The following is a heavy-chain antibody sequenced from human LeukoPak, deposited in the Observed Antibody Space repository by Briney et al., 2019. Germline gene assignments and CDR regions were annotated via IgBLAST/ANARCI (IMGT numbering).Heavy chain of an antibody. V-gene: IGHV3-7*01. D-gene: IGHD6-19*01. Sequence: GGSLRLSCAVSGFTFSSYWMSWVRQAPGRGLEWVANIKQDGSEKYYVDSVKGRFTISRDNAKNSLYLQMDSLRAEDTAVYYCARGFRVITVAGFDYWGQGTLVTVSS. CDR3: ARGFRVITVAGFDY. CDR2: IKQDGSEK. CDR1: GFTFSSYW. J-gene: IGHJ4*02.